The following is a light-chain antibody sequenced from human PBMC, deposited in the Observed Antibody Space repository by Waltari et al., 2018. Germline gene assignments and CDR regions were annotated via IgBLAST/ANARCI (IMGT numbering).Light chain of an antibody. CDR1: QSVGRF. CDR3: QHRGNWPLLA. J-gene: IGKJ5*01. CDR2: DAS. Sequence: EIVLAQSPATLSFSPGERATLSCRVSQSVGRFLAWYQRKPGQAPRLLIYDASDRATGTPARFSGSGSGTDFTLTISSLEPEDFAVYYCQHRGNWPLLAFGQGTRLEIK. V-gene: IGKV3-11*01.